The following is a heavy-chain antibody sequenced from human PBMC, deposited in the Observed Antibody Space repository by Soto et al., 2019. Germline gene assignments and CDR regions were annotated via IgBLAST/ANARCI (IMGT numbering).Heavy chain of an antibody. Sequence: LRLSCAASGFTFSSYAVSWVRQAPGKGPEWISSISGSGSTIYYADSVKGRFTISRDNSKNTLYLQMSSLRAEDTAVYYCAKVFYYYDSSGYYYFDYWGQGTLVTFSS. CDR2: ISGSGSTI. CDR1: GFTFSSYA. D-gene: IGHD3-22*01. J-gene: IGHJ4*02. V-gene: IGHV3-23*01. CDR3: AKVFYYYDSSGYYYFDY.